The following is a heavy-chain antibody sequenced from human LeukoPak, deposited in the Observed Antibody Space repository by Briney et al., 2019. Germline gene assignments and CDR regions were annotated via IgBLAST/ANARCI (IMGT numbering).Heavy chain of an antibody. Sequence: GGSLRLSCAASGFTFSSYSINWVRQAPGKGLEWVSSISSSSYIYYADSVKGRFTISRDNAKNSLYLQMNSLRAEDTAVYYCARGDSSGWYVPYYFDYWGQGTLVTVSS. J-gene: IGHJ4*02. CDR3: ARGDSSGWYVPYYFDY. CDR2: ISSSSYI. CDR1: GFTFSSYS. V-gene: IGHV3-21*01. D-gene: IGHD6-19*01.